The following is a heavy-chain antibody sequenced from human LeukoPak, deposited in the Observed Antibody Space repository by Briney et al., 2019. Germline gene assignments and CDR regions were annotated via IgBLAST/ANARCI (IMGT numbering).Heavy chain of an antibody. CDR2: INPNSGGT. D-gene: IGHD1-1*01. J-gene: IGHJ4*02. CDR3: ARGWKDPSHLFDY. CDR1: GYSFSDYY. Sequence: ASVRVSCKTSGYSFSDYYMYWVRQAPGQGLEWMGWINPNSGGTNYAQKFQGRVTMTRDTSISTAYMEMMGLTSDDTAVYYCARGWKDPSHLFDYWGQGTLVTVSS. V-gene: IGHV1-2*02.